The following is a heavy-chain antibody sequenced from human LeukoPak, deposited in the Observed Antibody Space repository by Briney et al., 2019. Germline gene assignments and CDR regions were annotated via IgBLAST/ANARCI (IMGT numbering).Heavy chain of an antibody. CDR3: AKDKLMGFGEFLPRYYYGMDV. V-gene: IGHV3-43*02. J-gene: IGHJ6*01. D-gene: IGHD3-10*01. Sequence: GGTLTLSCAASGFTVSSNYMSWVRQAAGKGLEWVSLISGGGGSTYYADSVKGRFTISRDNSKNSLDLQMNNLRTEDTALYYCAKDKLMGFGEFLPRYYYGMDVWGQGTTVTVSS. CDR2: ISGGGGST. CDR1: GFTVSSNY.